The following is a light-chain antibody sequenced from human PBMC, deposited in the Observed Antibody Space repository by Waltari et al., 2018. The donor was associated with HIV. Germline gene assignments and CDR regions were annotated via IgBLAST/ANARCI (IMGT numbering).Light chain of an antibody. V-gene: IGKV3-15*01. CDR2: GAS. CDR1: QSVTSN. CDR3: QQYNNWPLT. Sequence: EIVMTQSPATLSVSPGDRATLSCRASQSVTSNLAWYQQKPGQAPSLLIYGASSRATGIPARFSGSGSRTEFTLTISSLQSEDFAVYYCQQYNNWPLTFGGGTKVEIK. J-gene: IGKJ4*01.